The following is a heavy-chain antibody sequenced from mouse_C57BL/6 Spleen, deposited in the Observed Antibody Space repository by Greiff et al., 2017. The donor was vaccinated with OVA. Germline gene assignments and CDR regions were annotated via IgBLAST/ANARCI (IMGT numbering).Heavy chain of an antibody. CDR2: IHPNSGST. CDR3: ARTDSSFPYYYAMDY. V-gene: IGHV1-64*01. Sequence: QVQLQQPGAELVKPGASVKLSCKASGYTFTSYWMHWVKQRPGQGLEWIGMIHPNSGSTNYNEKFNSKATLTVDKSSSTAYMQLSSLTSEDSAVYYCARTDSSFPYYYAMDYWGQGTSVTVSS. J-gene: IGHJ4*01. D-gene: IGHD1-1*01. CDR1: GYTFTSYW.